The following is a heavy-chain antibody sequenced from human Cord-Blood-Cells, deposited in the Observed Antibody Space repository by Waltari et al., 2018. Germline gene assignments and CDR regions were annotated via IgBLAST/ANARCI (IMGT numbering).Heavy chain of an antibody. Sequence: EVQLVETGGGLIQPGGSLRLSCAASGFTVSSNYMSWVRQAPGKGLEWVSVIYSGGSTYYADSVKGRITISRDNSKNTLYLQMNSLIAEDTAVYYCARVEYSGSYNWFDPCGQGTLVTVSS. CDR3: ARVEYSGSYNWFDP. CDR1: GFTVSSNY. V-gene: IGHV3-53*02. CDR2: IYSGGST. D-gene: IGHD1-26*01. J-gene: IGHJ5*02.